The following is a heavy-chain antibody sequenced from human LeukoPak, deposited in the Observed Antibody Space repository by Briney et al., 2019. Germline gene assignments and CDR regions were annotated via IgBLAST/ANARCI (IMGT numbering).Heavy chain of an antibody. D-gene: IGHD3-22*01. CDR3: ARAHSGFYLDA. Sequence: SETLSLTCTVSGESLGTFYWSWLRQSADKGLEYIGRIHPTGSTNYKPSLKSRVTMSIDTSKNQFSMTLQFVTAADTAVYFCARAHSGFYLDAWGQGALVTVSS. CDR2: IHPTGST. J-gene: IGHJ4*02. V-gene: IGHV4-4*07. CDR1: GESLGTFY.